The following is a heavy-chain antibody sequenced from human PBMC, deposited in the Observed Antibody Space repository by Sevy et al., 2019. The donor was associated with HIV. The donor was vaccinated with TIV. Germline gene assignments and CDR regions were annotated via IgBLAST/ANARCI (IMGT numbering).Heavy chain of an antibody. D-gene: IGHD4-4*01. V-gene: IGHV3-23*01. CDR1: GFTFSSYA. CDR2: ISGSGGGT. CDR3: SRGGATVTTFRYGMDV. Sequence: GGSLRLSCAASGFTFSSYAMSWVRQAPGKGLEWVSAISGSGGGTYYADSVKGRFTISRDNSKNTLYLQMNSLRAEDKAVYYCSRGGATVTTFRYGMDVWGQGTTVTVSS. J-gene: IGHJ6*02.